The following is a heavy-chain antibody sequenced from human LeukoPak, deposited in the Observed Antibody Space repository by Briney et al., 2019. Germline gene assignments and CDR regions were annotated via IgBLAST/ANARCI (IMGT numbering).Heavy chain of an antibody. V-gene: IGHV4-59*11. CDR2: IYYSGST. CDR3: ARDPEAQNWFDP. CDR1: GDSISSHY. Sequence: RPSETLSLTCTVSGDSISSHYWSWIRQPPGKGLEWIGYIYYSGSTNYNPSLKSRVTISVDTSKNQFSLKLNSVTAADTAVYYCARDPEAQNWFDPWGQGTLVTVSS. J-gene: IGHJ5*02.